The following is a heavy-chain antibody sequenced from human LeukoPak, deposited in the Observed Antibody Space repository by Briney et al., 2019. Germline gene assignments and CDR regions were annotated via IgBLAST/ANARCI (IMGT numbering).Heavy chain of an antibody. D-gene: IGHD6-6*01. J-gene: IGHJ4*02. CDR3: AQDSSSSHY. CDR2: ISATGTYI. Sequence: GGSLRLSCAASGFPFSTYAMNWIRQAPGKGLEWVSSISATGTYIYYGDLVEGRFTISRDNAKNSLYLQMNSLRAEDTAVYYCAQDSSSSHYWGQGTLVTVSS. CDR1: GFPFSTYA. V-gene: IGHV3-21*01.